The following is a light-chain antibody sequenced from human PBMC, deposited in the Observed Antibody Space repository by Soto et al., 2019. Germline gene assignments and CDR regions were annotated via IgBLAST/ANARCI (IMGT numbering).Light chain of an antibody. CDR2: AAS. CDR3: RQSGGALSWT. V-gene: IGKV3-20*01. CDR1: QSVGSSY. J-gene: IGKJ1*01. Sequence: EIVLTQSPGTLSLSPGERATLSCRASQSVGSSYLAWYQQKPGQAPRLVIYAASIRATGIPERFSGSGSGTDFTLTISRLEHEDFAVYYCRQSGGALSWTFGQGTKVDIK.